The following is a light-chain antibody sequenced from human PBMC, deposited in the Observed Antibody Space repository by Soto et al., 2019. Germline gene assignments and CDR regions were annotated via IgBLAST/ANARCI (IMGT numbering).Light chain of an antibody. CDR1: SRGIGAYNF. J-gene: IGLJ2*01. CDR3: TSWTTSTTMI. Sequence: QSALTQPASVSVSPGQWSTSSCTGTSRGIGAYNFVPWYQKPPGKAPKLMLCDVNIRTSGVSNRFYGSKSGNTASLTISGLQAEDDADYYFTSWTTSTTMIFGGVTKVTVL. V-gene: IGLV2-14*03. CDR2: DVN.